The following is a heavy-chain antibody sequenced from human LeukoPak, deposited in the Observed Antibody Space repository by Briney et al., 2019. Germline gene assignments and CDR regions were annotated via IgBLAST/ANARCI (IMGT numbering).Heavy chain of an antibody. CDR2: INPIFGKA. CDR3: ARVKGNDYGDYGYYYGMDV. Sequence: SVNVSCKASLGTFSSYAISWVRQAPGQELAGMGGINPIFGKANYAQKLQGRVTITADESTSTAYMELSSLRSEDTAVYYCARVKGNDYGDYGYYYGMDVWGKGTTVTVSS. CDR1: LGTFSSYA. V-gene: IGHV1-69*13. D-gene: IGHD4-17*01. J-gene: IGHJ6*04.